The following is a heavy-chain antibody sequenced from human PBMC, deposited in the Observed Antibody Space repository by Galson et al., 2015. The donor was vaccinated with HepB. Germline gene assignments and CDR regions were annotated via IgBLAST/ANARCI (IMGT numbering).Heavy chain of an antibody. CDR1: GFTFDDYT. CDR3: AKDGGYCSGGSCNPRYYFDY. D-gene: IGHD2-15*01. Sequence: SLRLSCAASGFTFDDYTMHWVRQAPGKGLEWVSLISWDGGSTYYADSVKGRFTISRDNSKNSLYLQMNSLRTEDTALYYCAKDGGYCSGGSCNPRYYFDYWGQGTLVTVSS. V-gene: IGHV3-43*01. CDR2: ISWDGGST. J-gene: IGHJ4*02.